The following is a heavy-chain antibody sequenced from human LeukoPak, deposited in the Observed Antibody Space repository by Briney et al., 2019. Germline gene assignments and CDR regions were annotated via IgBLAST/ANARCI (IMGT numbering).Heavy chain of an antibody. D-gene: IGHD3-3*01. CDR3: ARVRRFLEWLFPGGYYYYGMDV. Sequence: GASVKVSCKASGYTFTSYDINWVRQATGQGLEWMVWMNPNSGNTGYAQKFQGRVTITRNTSISTAYMELSSLRSEDTAVYYCARVRRFLEWLFPGGYYYYGMDVWGQGTTVTVSS. CDR2: MNPNSGNT. J-gene: IGHJ6*02. V-gene: IGHV1-8*01. CDR1: GYTFTSYD.